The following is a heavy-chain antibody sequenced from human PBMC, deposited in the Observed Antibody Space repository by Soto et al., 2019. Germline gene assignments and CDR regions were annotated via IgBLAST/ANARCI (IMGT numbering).Heavy chain of an antibody. CDR2: ISGSGGRT. V-gene: IGHV3-23*01. J-gene: IGHJ1*01. D-gene: IGHD4-17*01. CDR1: GFTFSSYA. CDR3: AKILRYLLQH. Sequence: GGSLRLSCAASGFTFSSYAIRWVRQAPGKGLEWVSAISGSGGRTYYADSVKGRFTISRDNSKNTLYLQMNSLRAEDTAVYYCAKILRYLLQHWGQGTLVTVSS.